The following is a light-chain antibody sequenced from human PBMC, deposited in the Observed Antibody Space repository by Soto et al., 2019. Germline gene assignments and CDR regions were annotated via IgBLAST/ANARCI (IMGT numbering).Light chain of an antibody. Sequence: QSVLTQPPSVSGAPGQRVTISCTGSSSNIGAGYDVHWYQQLPGTAPKLLIYVNNNRPSGVPDRFSGSKSGTSASLAITGLQAEDEADYYCQSHDSSLRGPVFGGGTKVTVL. J-gene: IGLJ2*01. CDR3: QSHDSSLRGPV. V-gene: IGLV1-40*01. CDR2: VNN. CDR1: SSNIGAGYD.